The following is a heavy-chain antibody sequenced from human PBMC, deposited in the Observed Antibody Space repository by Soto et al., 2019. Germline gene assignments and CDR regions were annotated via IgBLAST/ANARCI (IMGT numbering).Heavy chain of an antibody. CDR1: GGSISSYY. CDR2: IYYSGGT. V-gene: IGHV4-59*01. D-gene: IGHD5-18*01. Sequence: SETLSLTCTVSGGSISSYYWSWIRQPPGKGLEWIGYIYYSGGTNYNPSLKSRVTISVDTSKNQFSLKLSSVTAADTAVYYCARGRYDSFFSWFDPWGQGTLVTAPQ. J-gene: IGHJ5*02. CDR3: ARGRYDSFFSWFDP.